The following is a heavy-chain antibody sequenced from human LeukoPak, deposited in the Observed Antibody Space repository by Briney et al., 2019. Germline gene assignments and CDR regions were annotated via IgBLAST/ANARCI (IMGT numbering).Heavy chain of an antibody. V-gene: IGHV3-30*14. CDR1: GFTFSSYA. D-gene: IGHD3-10*01. CDR3: ARVFHSSGRHNYFDY. J-gene: IGHJ4*02. Sequence: GRSLRLSCAASGFTFSSYAMHWVRQAPGKGLEWVAVISYDGSNKYYADSVKGRFTISRDNSKNTLYLQMNSLGAEDTAVYYCARVFHSSGRHNYFDYWGQGTLVTVSS. CDR2: ISYDGSNK.